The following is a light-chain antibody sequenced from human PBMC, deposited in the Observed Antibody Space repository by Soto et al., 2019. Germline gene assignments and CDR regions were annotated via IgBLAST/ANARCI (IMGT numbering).Light chain of an antibody. Sequence: DIQVTQSAATVSACVIDIATITCRSSQSINSYLNWYQQTPGKAPNLLIYAASTLQSVVPSRFSGSGCGTDFTLTISVLQPDDVVTYCSQHSYSTPLTFGGGTKVDIK. J-gene: IGKJ4*01. CDR1: QSINSY. V-gene: IGKV1-39*01. CDR2: AAS. CDR3: QHSYSTPLT.